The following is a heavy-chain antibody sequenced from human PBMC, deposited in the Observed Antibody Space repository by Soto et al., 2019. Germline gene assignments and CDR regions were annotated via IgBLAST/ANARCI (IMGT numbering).Heavy chain of an antibody. V-gene: IGHV1-18*01. D-gene: IGHD2-8*01. J-gene: IGHJ6*02. CDR3: ARDPYHVLVVNAPNLYGMDV. CDR1: GYTFTTYD. Sequence: QVQLVQSGAEVKKPGASVKVSCKASGYTFTTYDISWVRQAPGQGLEWMGRISTYNGNTNYPQSLQGRLTMTTDTATTTAYMERRSLGSDATAVYYCARDPYHVLVVNAPNLYGMDVWGQGTTVTVSS. CDR2: ISTYNGNT.